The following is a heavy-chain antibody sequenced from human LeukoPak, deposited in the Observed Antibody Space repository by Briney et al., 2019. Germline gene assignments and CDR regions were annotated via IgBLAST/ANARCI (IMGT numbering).Heavy chain of an antibody. CDR1: GGSISSSGHY. Sequence: SETPSLTCTVSGGSISSSGHYWGWIRQPPGKGLEWIGSIYYSGSTYYNPSLKSRVTISVDRSKSQYSLKLSSVTAADTAVYYCARKRDGYNSGYFDLWGRGTLVAVSS. V-gene: IGHV4-39*01. D-gene: IGHD5-24*01. CDR3: ARKRDGYNSGYFDL. J-gene: IGHJ2*01. CDR2: IYYSGST.